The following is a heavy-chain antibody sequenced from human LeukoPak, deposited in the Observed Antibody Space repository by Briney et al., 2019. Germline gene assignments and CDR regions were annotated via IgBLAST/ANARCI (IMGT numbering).Heavy chain of an antibody. D-gene: IGHD4-17*01. V-gene: IGHV3-30*02. CDR3: ARDYGDYAGYYYYYSMAV. Sequence: GGSLRLSCAASGFIFTSYGMHWVRQAPGEGLEWVAFIRYDGINKYYADSVKGRFTISRDNSKNTLYLQMNSLRAEDTAVYYCARDYGDYAGYYYYYSMAVWGKGPTVTVSS. CDR2: IRYDGINK. J-gene: IGHJ6*03. CDR1: GFIFTSYG.